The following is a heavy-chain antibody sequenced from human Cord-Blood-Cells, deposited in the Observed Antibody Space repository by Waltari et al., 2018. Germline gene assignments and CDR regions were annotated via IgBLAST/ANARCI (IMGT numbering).Heavy chain of an antibody. J-gene: IGHJ3*02. CDR1: GYTFTGYY. CDR2: INPNSGGT. V-gene: IGHV1-2*02. D-gene: IGHD3-3*01. CDR3: ARSYYDFWSGYYYAFDI. Sequence: QVQLVQSGAEVKKPGASVKVSCTASGYTFTGYYMPWVRQAPGQGLEWMGWINPNSGGTNYAQKFQGRVTMTRDTSISTAYMELSRLRSDDTAVYYCARSYYDFWSGYYYAFDIWGQGTMVTVSS.